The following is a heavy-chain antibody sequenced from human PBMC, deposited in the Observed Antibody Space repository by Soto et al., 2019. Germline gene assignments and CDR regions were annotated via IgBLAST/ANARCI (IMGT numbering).Heavy chain of an antibody. CDR1: GGSISSGDYY. D-gene: IGHD2-21*01. V-gene: IGHV4-31*03. Sequence: PSETLSLTCTVSGGSISSGDYYWSWIRQHPGKGLEWIGYIYYSGSTYYNPSLKSRVTISVDTSKNQFSLKLSSVTAADTAVYYCAASCVGCGGFNYYGMDVWGQGTTVTVSS. CDR3: AASCVGCGGFNYYGMDV. J-gene: IGHJ6*02. CDR2: IYYSGST.